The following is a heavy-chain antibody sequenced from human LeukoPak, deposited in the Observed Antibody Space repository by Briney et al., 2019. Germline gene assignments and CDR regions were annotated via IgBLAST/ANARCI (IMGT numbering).Heavy chain of an antibody. V-gene: IGHV3-21*01. CDR1: GFTFSSYS. CDR2: ISSSSSYI. D-gene: IGHD4-17*01. Sequence: PGGSLRLSCAASGFTFSSYSMNWVRQAPGKGLEWVSSISSSSSYIYYADSVKGRFTISRDNAKNSLYLQMNSLRAEDTAVYYCAGDSPRYGDYQYYFDYWGQGTLVTVSS. CDR3: AGDSPRYGDYQYYFDY. J-gene: IGHJ4*02.